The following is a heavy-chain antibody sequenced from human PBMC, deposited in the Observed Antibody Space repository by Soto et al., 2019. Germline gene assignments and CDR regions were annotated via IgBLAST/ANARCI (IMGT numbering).Heavy chain of an antibody. CDR3: ARERNIVGATIGAFDI. J-gene: IGHJ3*02. CDR2: IIPIFGTA. D-gene: IGHD1-26*01. V-gene: IGHV1-69*13. CDR1: GGTFSSYA. Sequence: ASVKVSCKASGGTFSSYAISWVRQAPGQGLEWMGGIIPIFGTANYAQKFQGRVTITADESTSTAYMELSSLRSEDTAVYYCARERNIVGATIGAFDIWGQGTMVTVSS.